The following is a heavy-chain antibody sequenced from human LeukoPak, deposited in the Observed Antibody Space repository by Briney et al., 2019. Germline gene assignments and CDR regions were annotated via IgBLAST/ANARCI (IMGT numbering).Heavy chain of an antibody. J-gene: IGHJ5*02. CDR3: ARDQEYYYDSSGYPGP. CDR2: ISSSSRYI. V-gene: IGHV3-21*01. CDR1: GFTFSSYS. D-gene: IGHD3-22*01. Sequence: GGSLRLSCAASGFTFSSYSMNWVRQAPGKGLEWVSSISSSSRYIYYADSVKGRFTISRDNAKNSLYLQMNSLRAEDTAVYYCARDQEYYYDSSGYPGPWGQGTLVTVSS.